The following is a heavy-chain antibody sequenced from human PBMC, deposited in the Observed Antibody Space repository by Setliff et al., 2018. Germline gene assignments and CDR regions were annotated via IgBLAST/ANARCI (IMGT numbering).Heavy chain of an antibody. Sequence: SETLSLTCTVSGGSISSGTYYWSWIRQPAGKGLEWIGRIYTSGSTNYNPSLKSRVTLSLDTSKNQFSLKLNSVTAADTALYFCAREVAGTYHYFDPWGQGTLVTVSS. V-gene: IGHV4-61*02. CDR3: AREVAGTYHYFDP. J-gene: IGHJ5*02. CDR2: IYTSGST. CDR1: GGSISSGTYY. D-gene: IGHD6-19*01.